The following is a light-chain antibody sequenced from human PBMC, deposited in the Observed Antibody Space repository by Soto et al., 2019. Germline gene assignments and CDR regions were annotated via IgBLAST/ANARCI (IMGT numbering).Light chain of an antibody. CDR3: HSYDSSLSGSV. CDR1: SSNIGAGYD. CDR2: RNN. V-gene: IGLV1-40*01. Sequence: QSVLTQPPSVSGAPGQRVTISCTGSSSNIGAGYDVHWYQQLPGTAPKLLIYRNNNRPSGVPDRFSGSKSGTSASLAITGLQAEDEAEYYCHSYDSSLSGSVFGGGTKVTVL. J-gene: IGLJ3*02.